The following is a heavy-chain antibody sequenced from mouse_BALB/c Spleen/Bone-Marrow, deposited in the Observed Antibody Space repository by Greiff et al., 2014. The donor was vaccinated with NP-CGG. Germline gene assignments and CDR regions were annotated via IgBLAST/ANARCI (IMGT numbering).Heavy chain of an antibody. Sequence: QVHVKQSGAELVRPGVSVKISCKGSGYTFTDYAMHWVKQSHAKSLEWIGVTSTYYGDASYNQKFKGKATMTVDKSSSTAYMELARLTSEDSAIYYCAREGPWFAYWGQGTLVTVSA. CDR3: AREGPWFAY. V-gene: IGHV1S137*01. CDR2: TSTYYGDA. J-gene: IGHJ3*01. CDR1: GYTFTDYA.